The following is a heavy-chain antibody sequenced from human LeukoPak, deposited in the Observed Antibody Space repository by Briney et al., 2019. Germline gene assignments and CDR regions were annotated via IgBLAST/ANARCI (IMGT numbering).Heavy chain of an antibody. D-gene: IGHD4-17*01. CDR1: GGSFSGYY. Sequence: SETLSLTCAVSGGSFSGYYWTWIRQPPGKGLEWIGEINHSGRTNYNPSLKSRVIISVDTSKNQFSLRLSSVTAADTAMYYCARVDYGDYSKDFDYWGQGILVTVSS. V-gene: IGHV4-34*01. CDR3: ARVDYGDYSKDFDY. J-gene: IGHJ4*02. CDR2: INHSGRT.